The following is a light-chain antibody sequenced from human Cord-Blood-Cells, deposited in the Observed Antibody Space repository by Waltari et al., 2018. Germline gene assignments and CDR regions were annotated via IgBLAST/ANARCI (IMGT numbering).Light chain of an antibody. Sequence: QSALTQPRSVSGSPGQSVTISCTVTSRVVGGYNSVSWYQQHPGKAPKLMIYDVSKRPSGVPDRFSGSKSGNTASLTISGLQAEDEADYYCCSYAGSYTWVFGGGTKLTVL. CDR3: CSYAGSYTWV. CDR2: DVS. CDR1: SRVVGGYNS. J-gene: IGLJ3*02. V-gene: IGLV2-11*01.